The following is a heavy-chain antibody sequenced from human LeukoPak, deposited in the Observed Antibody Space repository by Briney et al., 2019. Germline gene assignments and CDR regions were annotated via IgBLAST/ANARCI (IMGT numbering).Heavy chain of an antibody. CDR2: INPNSGGT. CDR3: AGTLIVVVVNAFDI. V-gene: IGHV1-2*02. CDR1: GYTFTGYY. Sequence: ASVKVSCKASGYTFTGYYMHWVRQAPGQGLEWMGWINPNSGGTNYAQKFQGRVTMTRDTSISTAYMELSRLRSDDTAVYYCAGTLIVVVVNAFDIWGQGTMVTVSS. D-gene: IGHD3-22*01. J-gene: IGHJ3*02.